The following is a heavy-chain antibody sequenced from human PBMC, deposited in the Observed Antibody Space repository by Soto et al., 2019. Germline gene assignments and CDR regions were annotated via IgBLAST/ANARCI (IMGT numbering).Heavy chain of an antibody. CDR2: ISAYNGIT. J-gene: IGHJ4*02. V-gene: IGHV1-18*01. CDR3: ARDSGVVAANDY. CDR1: GYACTSYG. Sequence: QVQLVQYGAEVKKPGASVKVSCKASGYACTSYGISWVRQAHGQGLEWMGWISAYNGITNYAQKLQGRVTMTTDTSTSAAYTELRSLRSDDTAVYYCARDSGVVAANDYWGQGTLVTVSS. D-gene: IGHD2-15*01.